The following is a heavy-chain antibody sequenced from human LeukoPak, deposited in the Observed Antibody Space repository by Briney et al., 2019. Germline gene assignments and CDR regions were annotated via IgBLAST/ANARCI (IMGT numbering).Heavy chain of an antibody. CDR2: IMPIIEMA. CDR3: ARGFRGPNFYLDY. CDR1: GDSFNNYA. Sequence: SVKVSCKASGDSFNNYAFNWVRQAPGQGLEWMGRIMPIIEMANYAQSFQGRVTITADKFTNTVYMELNTLRSEDTAVYYCARGFRGPNFYLDYWGQGSLVTVSS. J-gene: IGHJ4*02. D-gene: IGHD1-7*01. V-gene: IGHV1-69*04.